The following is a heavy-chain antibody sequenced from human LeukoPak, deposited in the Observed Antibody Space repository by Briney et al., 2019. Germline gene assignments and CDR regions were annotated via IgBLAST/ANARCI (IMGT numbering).Heavy chain of an antibody. J-gene: IGHJ4*02. V-gene: IGHV1-8*01. D-gene: IGHD3-22*01. CDR3: AREVDHYYDSSGYKGGCNY. Sequence: ASVKVSCKASGCTFTSYDINWVRQATGQGLERMGWMNPNSGNTGYAQKFQGRVTMTRNTSISTAYMELSSLRSEDTAVYYCAREVDHYYDSSGYKGGCNYWGQGTLVTVSS. CDR1: GCTFTSYD. CDR2: MNPNSGNT.